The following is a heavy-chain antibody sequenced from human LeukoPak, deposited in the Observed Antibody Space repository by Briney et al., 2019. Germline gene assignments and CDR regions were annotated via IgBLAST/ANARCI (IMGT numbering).Heavy chain of an antibody. D-gene: IGHD6-19*01. Sequence: SETLSLTCAVYGGSFSGYYWSWIRQPPGRGLEWIGEINHSGSTNYNPSLKSRVTISVDTSKNQFSLKLSSVTAADTAAYYCARVVSSGWSTRWFDPWGQGTLVTVSS. V-gene: IGHV4-34*01. CDR1: GGSFSGYY. J-gene: IGHJ5*02. CDR2: INHSGST. CDR3: ARVVSSGWSTRWFDP.